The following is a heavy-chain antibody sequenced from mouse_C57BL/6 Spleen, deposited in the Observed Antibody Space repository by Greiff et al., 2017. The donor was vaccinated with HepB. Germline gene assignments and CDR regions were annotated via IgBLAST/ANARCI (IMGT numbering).Heavy chain of an antibody. CDR2: IDPSDSYT. D-gene: IGHD2-1*01. CDR1: GYTFTSYW. CDR3: ARSLDGNYGNFAY. J-gene: IGHJ3*01. Sequence: QVHVKQPGAELVMPGASVKLSCKASGYTFTSYWMHWVKQRPGQGLEWIGEIDPSDSYTNYNQKFKGKSTLTVDKSSSTAYMQLSSLTSEDSAVYYCARSLDGNYGNFAYWGQGTLVTVSA. V-gene: IGHV1-69*01.